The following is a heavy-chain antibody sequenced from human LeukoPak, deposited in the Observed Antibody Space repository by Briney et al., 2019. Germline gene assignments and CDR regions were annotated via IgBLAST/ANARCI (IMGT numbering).Heavy chain of an antibody. CDR3: ARGGSYCSSTSCNNWFDP. V-gene: IGHV4-34*01. J-gene: IGHJ5*02. Sequence: SETLSLTCAVYGGSLRGDYWSWIPQPPGKGREWIGEINHSGSTKYNPSLKSRVTIAGDTSKNQFSLKLSSVTAADTAVYYCARGGSYCSSTSCNNWFDPWGQGTLVTVSS. CDR1: GGSLRGDY. CDR2: INHSGST. D-gene: IGHD2-2*01.